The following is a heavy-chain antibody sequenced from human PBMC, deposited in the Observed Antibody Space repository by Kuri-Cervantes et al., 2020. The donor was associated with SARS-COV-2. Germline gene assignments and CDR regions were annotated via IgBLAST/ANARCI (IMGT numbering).Heavy chain of an antibody. D-gene: IGHD5-12*01. Sequence: GESLKISCAAPGFTFSSYAMSWVRQAPGKGLEWVSAISGSGGSTYYADSVKGRFTISRDNSKNTLYLQMNSLRAEDTAVYYCAKVGMGRYVVATTDYFDYWGQGTLVTVSS. CDR3: AKVGMGRYVVATTDYFDY. J-gene: IGHJ4*02. CDR1: GFTFSSYA. CDR2: ISGSGGST. V-gene: IGHV3-23*01.